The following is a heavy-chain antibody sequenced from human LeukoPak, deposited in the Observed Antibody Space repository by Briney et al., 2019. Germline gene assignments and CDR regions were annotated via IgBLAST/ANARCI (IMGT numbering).Heavy chain of an antibody. CDR3: ASAPDSSGYYWYFDL. CDR1: GGSLSSGGYY. Sequence: SETLSLTCTVSGGSLSSGGYYWSWIRQPPGKGLEWIGYIYHSGSTYYNPSLKSRVTISVDRSKNQFSLKLSSVTAADTAVYYCASAPDSSGYYWYFDLWGRGTLVTVSS. V-gene: IGHV4-30-2*01. D-gene: IGHD3-22*01. CDR2: IYHSGST. J-gene: IGHJ2*01.